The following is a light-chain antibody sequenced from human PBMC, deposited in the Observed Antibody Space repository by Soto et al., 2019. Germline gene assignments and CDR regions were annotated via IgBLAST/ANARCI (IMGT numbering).Light chain of an antibody. Sequence: EIVMTQSPATLSLSXXXXXXXXXXXGQSVSSNLAWYQQKPGQAPRLLIYGASTRATGIPARFSGSGSGTEFTLTISSLQSEDFAVYYCQQYNNWPAITFGQGTRLEIK. CDR2: GAS. V-gene: IGKV3D-15*01. CDR1: QSVSSN. J-gene: IGKJ5*01. CDR3: QQYNNWPAIT.